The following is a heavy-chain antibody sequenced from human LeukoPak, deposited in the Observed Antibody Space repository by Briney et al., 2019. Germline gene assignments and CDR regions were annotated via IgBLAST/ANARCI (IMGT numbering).Heavy chain of an antibody. CDR2: INHSGST. CDR1: GFTFSSYE. Sequence: GSLRLSCAASGFTFSSYEMNWVRQPPGKGLEWIGEINHSGSTNYNPSLKSRVTISVDTSKNQFSLKLSSVTAADTAVYYCARQKKAGYYGSGSYLLSYFDYWGQGTLVTVSS. J-gene: IGHJ4*02. V-gene: IGHV4-34*01. CDR3: ARQKKAGYYGSGSYLLSYFDY. D-gene: IGHD3-10*01.